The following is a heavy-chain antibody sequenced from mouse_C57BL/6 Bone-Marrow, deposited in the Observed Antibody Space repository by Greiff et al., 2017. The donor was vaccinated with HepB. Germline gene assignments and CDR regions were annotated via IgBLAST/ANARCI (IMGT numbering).Heavy chain of an antibody. V-gene: IGHV1-15*01. CDR1: GYTFTDYE. Sequence: QVQLQQSGAELVRPGASVTLSCKASGYTFTDYEMHWVKQTPVHGLEWIGAIDPETGGTAYNQKFKGKAILTADKSSSTAYMELRSLTSEDSAVYYCTKGGIMITYYFDYWGQGTTLTVSS. J-gene: IGHJ2*01. D-gene: IGHD2-4*01. CDR3: TKGGIMITYYFDY. CDR2: IDPETGGT.